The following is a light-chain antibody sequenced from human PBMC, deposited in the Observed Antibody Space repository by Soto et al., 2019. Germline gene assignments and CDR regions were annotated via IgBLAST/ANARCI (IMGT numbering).Light chain of an antibody. CDR1: QGIGSA. J-gene: IGKJ4*01. Sequence: AIQLTQSPSSLSASVGDRVSITCRASQGIGSALAWYQLKPGAAPTLLIYDASTLECGVPSRFSGSRSGADFTLTISSLQPEDFATYYCQNFRSSAISFGGGTKVEIK. CDR2: DAS. V-gene: IGKV1-13*02. CDR3: QNFRSSAIS.